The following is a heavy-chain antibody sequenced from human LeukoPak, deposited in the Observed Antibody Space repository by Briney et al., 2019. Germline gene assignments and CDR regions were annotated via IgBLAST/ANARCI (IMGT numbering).Heavy chain of an antibody. V-gene: IGHV3-48*01. D-gene: IGHD6-19*01. CDR2: ISSGSSTI. CDR1: GFTFSSYS. J-gene: IGHJ4*02. Sequence: GGSLRLSCAASGFTFSSYSMNWVRQAPGKGLEWVSYISSGSSTIYYADSVKGRFTISRDNAKNSLYLQMNSLRAEDTAAYYCARRGYTSGWDYWGQGTLVTVSS. CDR3: ARRGYTSGWDY.